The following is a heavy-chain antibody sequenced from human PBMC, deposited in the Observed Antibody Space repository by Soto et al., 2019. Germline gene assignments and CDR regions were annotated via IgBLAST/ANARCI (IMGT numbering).Heavy chain of an antibody. CDR2: IDPSDSYT. V-gene: IGHV5-10-1*01. D-gene: IGHD7-27*01. CDR1: GCSFTSYW. Sequence: PGESLKISCKGSGCSFTSYWISWVRQMPGKGLEWMGRIDPSDSYTNYSPSFQGHVTISADKSISTAYLQWSSLKASDTAMYYCAIPLNWGHYYYGMDVWGQGTTVTVSS. CDR3: AIPLNWGHYYYGMDV. J-gene: IGHJ6*02.